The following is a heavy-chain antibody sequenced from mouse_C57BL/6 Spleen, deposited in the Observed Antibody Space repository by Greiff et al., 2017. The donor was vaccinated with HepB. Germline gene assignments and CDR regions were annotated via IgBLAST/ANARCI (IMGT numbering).Heavy chain of an antibody. J-gene: IGHJ4*01. Sequence: EVQLQQSGPGLVKPSQSLSLTCSVTGYSITSGYYWNWIRQFPGNKLEWMGYISYDGSNNYNPSLKNRISITRDTSKNQFFLKLNSVTTEDTATYYCARGEDCDYWGQGTSVTVSS. CDR3: ARGEDCDY. CDR2: ISYDGSN. V-gene: IGHV3-6*01. CDR1: GYSITSGYY.